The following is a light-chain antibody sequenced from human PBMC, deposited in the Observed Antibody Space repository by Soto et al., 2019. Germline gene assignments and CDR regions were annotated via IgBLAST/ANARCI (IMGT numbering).Light chain of an antibody. CDR1: QSIASN. CDR2: SAS. CDR3: QQHNHWPS. V-gene: IGKV3-15*01. J-gene: IGKJ2*01. Sequence: EIVMTQSPATLPVSPGESATLSCRASQSIASNLAWYQQKPGQAPRLLIHSASARATGIPPRFSGSGSGTEFTLTISSLQSEDFAVYYSQQHNHWPSFGQGTNLEIK.